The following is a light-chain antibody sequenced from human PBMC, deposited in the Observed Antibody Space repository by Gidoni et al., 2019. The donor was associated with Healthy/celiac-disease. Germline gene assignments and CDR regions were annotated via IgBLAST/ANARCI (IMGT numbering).Light chain of an antibody. CDR2: AAS. Sequence: DIQMTKSPSSRSASVGDRVTITCRASQSISSYVNWYQQKPGKAPKLLIYAASSLQRGVPSRFSGSGSGTGFTLTISSLQPEDFATYYCQQSYSTPRDFGGGTKVEIK. CDR1: QSISSY. CDR3: QQSYSTPRD. V-gene: IGKV1-39*01. J-gene: IGKJ4*01.